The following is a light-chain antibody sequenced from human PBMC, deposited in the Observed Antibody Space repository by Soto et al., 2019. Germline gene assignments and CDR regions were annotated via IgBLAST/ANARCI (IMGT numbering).Light chain of an antibody. CDR1: QGISNY. V-gene: IGKV1-27*01. J-gene: IGKJ1*01. CDR3: QQYSTASGT. CDR2: AAS. Sequence: RASQGISNYLAWYQQKPGKVPKLXIYAASTLQSGVPARFSGSGPGTDFTLTISSLQPDDAAPYFCQQYSTASGTFGQGTKVDIK.